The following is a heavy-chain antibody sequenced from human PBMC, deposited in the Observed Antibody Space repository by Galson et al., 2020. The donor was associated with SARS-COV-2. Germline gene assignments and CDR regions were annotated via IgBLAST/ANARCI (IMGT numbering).Heavy chain of an antibody. CDR2: IYYSGST. Sequence: SETLSLTCTVSGGSISSSSYYWGWIRQPPGKGLEWIGSIYYSGSTYYNQSLKSRVTISVDTSKNQFSLKLSSVTAADTAVYYCARDVGATVYYYYYMDVWGKGTTVTVSS. V-gene: IGHV4-39*07. CDR1: GGSISSSSYY. J-gene: IGHJ6*03. CDR3: ARDVGATVYYYYYMDV. D-gene: IGHD4-17*01.